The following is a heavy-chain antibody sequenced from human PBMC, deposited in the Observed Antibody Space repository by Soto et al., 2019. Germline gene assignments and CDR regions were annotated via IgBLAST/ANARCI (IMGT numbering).Heavy chain of an antibody. CDR3: AREYGIGGAAFDF. D-gene: IGHD2-15*01. CDR2: ISYDGSNE. CDR1: GFIFSSYA. V-gene: IGHV3-30-3*01. Sequence: GGSLRLSCAASGFIFSSYAMHWVRQAPGKGLEWVAVISYDGSNEYYADSVKGRFTISRDNSKNTLYLQMNSLRAEDTAVYYCAREYGIGGAAFDFWGQGTMVTVSS. J-gene: IGHJ3*01.